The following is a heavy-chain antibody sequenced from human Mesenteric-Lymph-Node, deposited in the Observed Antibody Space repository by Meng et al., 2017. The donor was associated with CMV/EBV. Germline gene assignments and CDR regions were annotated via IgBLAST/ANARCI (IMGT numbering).Heavy chain of an antibody. V-gene: IGHV4-61*08. D-gene: IGHD3-10*01. CDR1: GGSVRRGDYF. CDR3: ARHAGAGAGGYKYGMNV. J-gene: IGHJ6*02. Sequence: SETLSLTCTVSGGSVRRGDYFWSWIRQPPGKGLEYIGSVSYSGNSNYNPSLKSRVTMSIDTSNNQVSLKVNSLTAADTAVYYGARHAGAGAGGYKYGMNVWGQGTAVTVSS. CDR2: VSYSGNS.